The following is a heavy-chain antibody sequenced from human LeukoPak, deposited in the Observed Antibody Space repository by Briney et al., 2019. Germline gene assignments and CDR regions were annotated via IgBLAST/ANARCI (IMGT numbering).Heavy chain of an antibody. Sequence: PSETLSLIHAVYGASFSDSYWSWIRQSPEKGLEWIGEINNSGSTSYNPSLNSRVIMSVDRSKSQFSLRLTSVTAADTAVYYCARGRYGPRLGNWGQGTLVTVSS. CDR1: GASFSDSY. J-gene: IGHJ1*01. CDR2: INNSGST. V-gene: IGHV4-34*01. D-gene: IGHD3-16*01. CDR3: ARGRYGPRLGN.